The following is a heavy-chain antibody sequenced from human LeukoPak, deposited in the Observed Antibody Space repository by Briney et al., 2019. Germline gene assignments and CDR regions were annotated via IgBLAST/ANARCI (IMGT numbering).Heavy chain of an antibody. D-gene: IGHD5-12*01. CDR1: GGSISSYY. CDR3: ARDSSGYDLPWFDY. Sequence: PSETLSLTCTVSGGSISSYYWSWIRQPPGKGLEWIGYIYYSGSTNYNPSLKSRVTISVDTSKNQFSLKLSSVTAADTAVYYCARDSSGYDLPWFDYWGQGTLVTVSS. J-gene: IGHJ4*02. V-gene: IGHV4-59*01. CDR2: IYYSGST.